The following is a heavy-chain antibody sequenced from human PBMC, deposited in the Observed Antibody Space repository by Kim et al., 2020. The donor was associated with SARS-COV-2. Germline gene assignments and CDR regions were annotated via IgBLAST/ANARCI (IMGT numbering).Heavy chain of an antibody. J-gene: IGHJ4*02. Sequence: GGSLRLSCAASGFTFSNAWMSWVRQAPGKGLEWVGRIKSKTAGGTTDYAAPVRGRFTISRDDSKKTLYLQMNSLKTEDAAVYYCTTDLDSGYDLAFLTPSDYWGQGTLVTVSS. CDR2: IKSKTAGGTT. V-gene: IGHV3-15*01. CDR3: TTDLDSGYDLAFLTPSDY. D-gene: IGHD5-12*01. CDR1: GFTFSNAW.